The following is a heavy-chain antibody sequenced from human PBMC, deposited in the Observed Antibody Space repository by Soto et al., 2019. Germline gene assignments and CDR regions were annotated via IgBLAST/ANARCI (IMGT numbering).Heavy chain of an antibody. V-gene: IGHV4-34*01. J-gene: IGHJ4*02. Sequence: SETLSLTCAVYGGSFSGYYWSWIRQPPGKGLEWIGEINHSGSTNYNPSLKSRVTISVDTSKNQISLKLSSVTAADTAVYYCASTLYGSGSYYNYWGQGTLVTVSS. D-gene: IGHD3-10*01. CDR2: INHSGST. CDR3: ASTLYGSGSYYNY. CDR1: GGSFSGYY.